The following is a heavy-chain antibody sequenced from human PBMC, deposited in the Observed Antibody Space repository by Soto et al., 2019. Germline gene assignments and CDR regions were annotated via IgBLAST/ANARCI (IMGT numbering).Heavy chain of an antibody. J-gene: IGHJ2*01. Sequence: QVQLVESGGGVVQPGRSLRLSCAASGFTFSSYGMHWVRQAPGKGLEWVPVLGYDGSNKYSADSVRGRFTISRDNSKNTLYLQMNSLRAEDTAVYSCAKPCIAAELSRDTSWYFDLWGRGTLVTVSS. D-gene: IGHD6-13*01. CDR3: AKPCIAAELSRDTSWYFDL. V-gene: IGHV3-33*06. CDR1: GFTFSSYG. CDR2: LGYDGSNK.